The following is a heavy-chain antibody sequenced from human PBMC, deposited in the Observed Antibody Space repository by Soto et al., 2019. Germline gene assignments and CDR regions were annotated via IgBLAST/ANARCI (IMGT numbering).Heavy chain of an antibody. CDR1: GVSISGGNW. CDR2: IFHDGTA. D-gene: IGHD6-6*01. V-gene: IGHV4-4*02. Sequence: SEILSLTCAVSGVSISGGNWWTWVRQTPQRGLEYIGEIFHDGTANYYPSFERRVAISMDTSKNQFSLKLTSVTAADTAIYFCARLLYDARLNYMYFDFWGQGALVTVSS. CDR3: ARLLYDARLNYMYFDF. J-gene: IGHJ4*02.